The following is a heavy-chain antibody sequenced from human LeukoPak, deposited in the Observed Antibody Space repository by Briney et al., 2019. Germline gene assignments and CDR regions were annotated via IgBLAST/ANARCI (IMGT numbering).Heavy chain of an antibody. V-gene: IGHV3-33*01. CDR2: IWYDGSNK. J-gene: IGHJ4*02. CDR1: GFSFSTYG. CDR3: VRGGLEPVDC. D-gene: IGHD1-1*01. Sequence: PGRSLRLSCAASGFSFSTYGMHWVRQAPGKGLEWVAVIWYDGSNKYYADSVKGRFTISRDNSKNTLYLQMNSLRAEDTAVYYCVRGGLEPVDCWGQGTLVTVSS.